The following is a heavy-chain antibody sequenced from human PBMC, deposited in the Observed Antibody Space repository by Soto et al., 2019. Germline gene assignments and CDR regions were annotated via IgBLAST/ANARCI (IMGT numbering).Heavy chain of an antibody. CDR1: GGSISSGGYY. Sequence: QVQLQESGPGLVKPSQTLSLTCTVSGGSISSGGYYWSWIRQHPGKGLEWIGYIYYSGSTYYNPSLKSRVTIAVDTSKNQFSLKLSSVTAADTAVYYCARGYDSSGRFDYWGQGTLVTVSS. D-gene: IGHD3-22*01. CDR3: ARGYDSSGRFDY. J-gene: IGHJ4*02. V-gene: IGHV4-31*03. CDR2: IYYSGST.